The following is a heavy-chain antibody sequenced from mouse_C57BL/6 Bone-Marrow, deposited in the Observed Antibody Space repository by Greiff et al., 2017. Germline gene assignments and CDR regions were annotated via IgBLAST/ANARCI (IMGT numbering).Heavy chain of an antibody. D-gene: IGHD3-2*02. V-gene: IGHV1-81*01. Sequence: QVQLQQSGAELARPGASVKLSCKASGYTFTSYGISWVKQRTGQGLEWIGEIYPRSGNTYYNEKFKGKATLTADKSSSTAYMELRSLTSEDSAVYFCAREGYSSGYFWGQGTTLTVSS. J-gene: IGHJ2*01. CDR2: IYPRSGNT. CDR3: AREGYSSGYF. CDR1: GYTFTSYG.